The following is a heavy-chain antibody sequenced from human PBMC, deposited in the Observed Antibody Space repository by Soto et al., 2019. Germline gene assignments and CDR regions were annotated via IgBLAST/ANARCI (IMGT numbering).Heavy chain of an antibody. CDR1: GFTFSSYG. V-gene: IGHV3-33*01. Sequence: QVQLVESGGGVVQPGRSLRLSCAASGFTFSSYGMHWVRQAPAKGLEWVAVIWYDGSNKYYADSVKGRFTISRDNSKNTLYLQMNSLRAEDTAVYYCASEYCSGGRCYYYGMDVWGQGTTVTVSS. D-gene: IGHD2-15*01. J-gene: IGHJ6*02. CDR2: IWYDGSNK. CDR3: ASEYCSGGRCYYYGMDV.